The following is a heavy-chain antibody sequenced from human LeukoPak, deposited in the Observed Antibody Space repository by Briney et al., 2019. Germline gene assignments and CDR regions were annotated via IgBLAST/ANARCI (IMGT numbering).Heavy chain of an antibody. CDR3: ASGYCSGGSCYWFDP. J-gene: IGHJ5*02. D-gene: IGHD2-15*01. CDR1: GYTFTGYY. V-gene: IGHV1-2*02. CDR2: INPNSGGT. Sequence: ASVKVSCKASGYTFTGYYMQWVRQAPAQGLEWMGWINPNSGGTNYAQKFQGRVTMTRDTSISTAYMELSRLRSDDTAVYYCASGYCSGGSCYWFDPWGQGTLVTVSS.